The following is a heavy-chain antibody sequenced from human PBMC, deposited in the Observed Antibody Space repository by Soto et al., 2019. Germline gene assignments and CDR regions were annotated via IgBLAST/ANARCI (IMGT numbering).Heavy chain of an antibody. CDR1: RVTLRNDD. V-gene: IGHV3-23*01. CDR3: VGYRSGSYFSSGMDV. Sequence: EVQLLESGGGLAQPGGSLRLSCAGSRVTLRNDDMSWVRQAPGKRLEWVSAMSASGGRTFYADSVEGRFTISRDNSKNTLYPQMNNLRAEDTAVYYCVGYRSGSYFSSGMDVWGQGTTVTVSS. D-gene: IGHD6-19*01. CDR2: MSASGGRT. J-gene: IGHJ6*02.